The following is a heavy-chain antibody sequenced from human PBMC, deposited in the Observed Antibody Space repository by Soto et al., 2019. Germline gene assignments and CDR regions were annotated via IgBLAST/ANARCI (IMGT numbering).Heavy chain of an antibody. J-gene: IGHJ4*02. D-gene: IGHD5-12*01. CDR1: GGSISIYY. CDR3: ARRSSDNDGGYFDY. Sequence: SETRSLTCTVSGGSISIYYWSWIRQPPGKGLEWIGYIYYSGSTNYNPSLKSRVTISVDTSKNQFSLKLSSVTAADTAVYYCARRSSDNDGGYFDYGGQEPLVTVSS. V-gene: IGHV4-59*08. CDR2: IYYSGST.